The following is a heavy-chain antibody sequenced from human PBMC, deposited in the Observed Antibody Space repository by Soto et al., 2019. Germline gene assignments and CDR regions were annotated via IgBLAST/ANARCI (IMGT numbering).Heavy chain of an antibody. CDR2: IIPIFGTA. CDR3: ARVSNYYDSSGYHYFDY. J-gene: IGHJ4*02. Sequence: QVQLVQSGAEVKKPGSSVKVSCKASGGTFSSYAISWVRQAPGQGLEWMGGIIPIFGTANYAQKFQGRVTITADKSPSTAYMELSSLRSEDTAVYYCARVSNYYDSSGYHYFDYWGQGTLVTVSS. CDR1: GGTFSSYA. D-gene: IGHD3-22*01. V-gene: IGHV1-69*06.